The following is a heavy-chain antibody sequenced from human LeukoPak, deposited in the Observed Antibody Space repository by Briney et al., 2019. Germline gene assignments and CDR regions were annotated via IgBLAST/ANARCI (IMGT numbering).Heavy chain of an antibody. CDR2: IYSGGST. CDR1: GFTVSSNY. V-gene: IGHV3-66*01. CDR3: ARAPVPAAIQYYYYYYMDV. Sequence: QSGGSLRLSCAASGFTVSSNYMSWVRQAPGKGLEWVSVIYSGGSTYYADSVKGRFTISRDNSKNTLYLQMDSLRAEDTAVYYCARAPVPAAIQYYYYYYMDVWGKGTTVTISS. J-gene: IGHJ6*03. D-gene: IGHD2-2*01.